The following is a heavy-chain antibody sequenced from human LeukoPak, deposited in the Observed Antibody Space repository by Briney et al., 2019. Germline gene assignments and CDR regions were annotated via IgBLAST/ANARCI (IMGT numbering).Heavy chain of an antibody. Sequence: GGSLRLSCAASRFTFSSYSMNWVRQAPGKGLEWVSSISSSSSYIYYADSVKGRFTISRDNAKNSLYLQMNSLRAEDTAVYYCARSLVGATIDYWGQGTLVTVSS. V-gene: IGHV3-21*01. CDR1: RFTFSSYS. J-gene: IGHJ4*02. D-gene: IGHD1-26*01. CDR2: ISSSSSYI. CDR3: ARSLVGATIDY.